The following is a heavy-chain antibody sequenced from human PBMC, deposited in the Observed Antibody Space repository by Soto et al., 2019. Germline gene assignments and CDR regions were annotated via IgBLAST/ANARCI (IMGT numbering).Heavy chain of an antibody. V-gene: IGHV4-59*11. CDR2: GLRHEFV. CDR3: VAGPDHAKSAY. Sequence: QMHLQASGPGLVKPSETLSLTCTVSGGSISDHYLSWTRQPPGKGLEWIGYGLRHEFVGTNPSLTSRVTISVETSKKQFSLRLNSVPAADTAVYYCVAGPDHAKSAYWGQGTLVTVSS. CDR1: GGSISDHY. J-gene: IGHJ4*01.